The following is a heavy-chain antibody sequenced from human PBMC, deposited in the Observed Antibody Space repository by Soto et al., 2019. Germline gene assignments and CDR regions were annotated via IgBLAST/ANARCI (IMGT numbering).Heavy chain of an antibody. V-gene: IGHV1-69*01. Sequence: QVQLVQSGAEVKKPGSSVKVSCKASGGTFSSYAISWVRQAPGQGLEWMGGIIPIFGTANYAQKFQGRVTITADESTSTAYKELSSLRSEDTAVYYCASGITFGGVIVPSPYYYYGMDVWGQGTTVTVSS. J-gene: IGHJ6*02. CDR1: GGTFSSYA. D-gene: IGHD3-16*02. CDR3: ASGITFGGVIVPSPYYYYGMDV. CDR2: IIPIFGTA.